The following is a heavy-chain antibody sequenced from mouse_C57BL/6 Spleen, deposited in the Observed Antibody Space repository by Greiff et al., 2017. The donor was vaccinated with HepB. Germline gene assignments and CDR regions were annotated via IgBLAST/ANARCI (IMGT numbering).Heavy chain of an antibody. D-gene: IGHD2-5*01. CDR2: IRLKSDNYAT. V-gene: IGHV6-3*01. Sequence: EVKLMESGGGLVQPGGSMKLSCVASGFTFSNYWMNWVRQSPEKGLEWVAQIRLKSDNYATHYAESVKGRFTISRDDSKSSVYLQMNNLRAEDTGIYYCIYSNYWYFDVWGTGTTVTVSS. CDR1: GFTFSNYW. CDR3: IYSNYWYFDV. J-gene: IGHJ1*03.